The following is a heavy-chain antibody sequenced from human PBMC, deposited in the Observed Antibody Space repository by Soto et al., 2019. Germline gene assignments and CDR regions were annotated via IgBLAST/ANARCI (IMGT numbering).Heavy chain of an antibody. CDR2: INAGNGNR. V-gene: IGHV1-3*01. J-gene: IGHJ6*02. Sequence: ASVKVSCKASGYTFTSYAMHWVRQAPGQRLEWMGWINAGNGNRKYSQKFQGRVTITRDTSASTAYMELSSLRSEDTAVYYCARGGLALMDVWGQGTTVTVS. CDR1: GYTFTSYA. D-gene: IGHD3-16*01. CDR3: ARGGLALMDV.